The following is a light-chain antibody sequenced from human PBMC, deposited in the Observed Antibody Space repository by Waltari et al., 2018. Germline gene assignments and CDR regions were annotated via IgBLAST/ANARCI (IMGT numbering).Light chain of an antibody. J-gene: IGLJ3*02. CDR1: SSNIGSNT. Sequence: QSVLTQPPSASGTPGQRVTISCSGSSSNIGSNTVNWYQQLPGTAPKLLIYSNNPRPSGVPDRFSGSKSGTSASLAISGLQSEDEADYYCAAWDDSLNGRWVFGGGTKLTVL. V-gene: IGLV1-44*01. CDR3: AAWDDSLNGRWV. CDR2: SNN.